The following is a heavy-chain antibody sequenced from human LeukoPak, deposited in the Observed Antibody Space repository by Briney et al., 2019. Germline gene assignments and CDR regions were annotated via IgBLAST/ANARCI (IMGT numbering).Heavy chain of an antibody. V-gene: IGHV3-23*01. CDR3: AKGGTVTSDGDAFDI. J-gene: IGHJ3*02. CDR2: ISGSGGST. CDR1: GFAFSSYA. D-gene: IGHD4-17*01. Sequence: GGSLRLSCAASGFAFSSYAMSWVRQAPGKGLEWVSAISGSGGSTNYADSVKGRFTISRDNSKNTLYLQMNSLRAEDTAVYYCAKGGTVTSDGDAFDIWGQGTMATVS.